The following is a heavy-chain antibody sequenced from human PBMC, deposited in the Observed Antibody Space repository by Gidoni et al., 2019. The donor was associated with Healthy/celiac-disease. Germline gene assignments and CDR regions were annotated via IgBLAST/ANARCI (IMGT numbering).Heavy chain of an antibody. CDR2: IISSSSYI. J-gene: IGHJ6*02. CDR3: ARYLRYFDWLCHYGMDV. D-gene: IGHD3-9*01. CDR1: GFTFSSYS. V-gene: IGHV3-21*01. Sequence: EVQLVESGGGLVKPGGSLRLSCAASGFTFSSYSMNGVRQAQGKGLEWFSSIISSSSYIYYADSVKGRFTISRDNANNSLYLQMNSLRAEDTAVYYCARYLRYFDWLCHYGMDVWGQGTTVTVSS.